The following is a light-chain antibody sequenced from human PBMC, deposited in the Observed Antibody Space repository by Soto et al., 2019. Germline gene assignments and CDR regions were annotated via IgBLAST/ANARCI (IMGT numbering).Light chain of an antibody. CDR2: AAS. J-gene: IGKJ5*01. Sequence: DIQMTQSPSSLSASVGDRVTITCRASQSISSYLNWYQQKPGKAPKLLIYAASSLQSGVPSRFSGSGSGTDFTLTISSLQPEDFATYYCQQRGNWPPITFGQGTRLEIK. CDR3: QQRGNWPPIT. V-gene: IGKV1-39*01. CDR1: QSISSY.